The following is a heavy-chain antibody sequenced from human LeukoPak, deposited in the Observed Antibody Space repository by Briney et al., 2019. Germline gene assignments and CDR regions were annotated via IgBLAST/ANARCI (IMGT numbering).Heavy chain of an antibody. V-gene: IGHV1-2*02. CDR1: GYTFTSYA. J-gene: IGHJ4*02. CDR3: ARGTRWIQLWFDY. CDR2: INPNSGGT. Sequence: GASVKVSCKASGYTFTSYAMNWVRQAPGQGLEWMGWINPNSGGTNYAQKFQGRVTMTRDTSISTAYMELSRLRSDDTAVYYCARGTRWIQLWFDYWGQGTLVTVSS. D-gene: IGHD5-18*01.